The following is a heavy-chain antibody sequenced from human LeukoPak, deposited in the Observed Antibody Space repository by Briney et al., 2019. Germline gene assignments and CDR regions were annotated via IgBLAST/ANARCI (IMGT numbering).Heavy chain of an antibody. Sequence: SETLSLTCTVSGDSISSGSFYWNWIRQPAGRGLDCIGRIYHSGSTNYNPSLKSGVTISVDTSKNQFSLKLSSVTAADTAVYYCARGSGYSYVFDYWGQGTLVTVSS. D-gene: IGHD5-18*01. CDR2: IYHSGST. CDR1: GDSISSGSFY. CDR3: ARGSGYSYVFDY. J-gene: IGHJ4*02. V-gene: IGHV4-61*10.